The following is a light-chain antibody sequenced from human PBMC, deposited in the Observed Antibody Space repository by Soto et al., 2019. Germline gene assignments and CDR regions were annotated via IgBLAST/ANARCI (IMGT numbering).Light chain of an antibody. Sequence: EIVMTQSPATLSVSPGERASLSCRASQSVSSNLAWYQQKPGQAPRLLIHGALTRATGIPAWFSGTGSGTEFTLTISSLQSEDFAVYYCQQYNNWPRTFGQGTKVDIK. CDR1: QSVSSN. V-gene: IGKV3-15*01. J-gene: IGKJ1*01. CDR3: QQYNNWPRT. CDR2: GAL.